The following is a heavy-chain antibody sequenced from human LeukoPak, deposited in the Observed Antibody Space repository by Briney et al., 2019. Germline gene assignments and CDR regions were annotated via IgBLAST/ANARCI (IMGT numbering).Heavy chain of an antibody. CDR3: ARDLRSYCGGDCYYYYYYYYMDV. CDR2: ISSSGSTI. D-gene: IGHD2-21*02. J-gene: IGHJ6*03. V-gene: IGHV3-11*04. CDR1: GFTFSDYY. Sequence: GGSLRFSCAASGFTFSDYYMSWIRQAPGKGLEWVSYISSSGSTIYYADSVKGRFTISRDNAKNSLYLQMNSLRAEDTAVYYCARDLRSYCGGDCYYYYYYYYMDVWGKGTTVTVSS.